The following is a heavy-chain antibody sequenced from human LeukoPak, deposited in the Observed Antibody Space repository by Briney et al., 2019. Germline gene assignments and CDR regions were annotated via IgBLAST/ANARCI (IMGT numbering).Heavy chain of an antibody. CDR2: INPNSGGT. Sequence: ASVKVSCKASGYTFTSYYMHWVRQAPGQGLEWMGWINPNSGGTNYAQKFQGRVTMTRDTSISTAYMELSRLRSDDTAVYYCARAYDILTGPSQHWGQGTLVTVSS. CDR3: ARAYDILTGPSQH. D-gene: IGHD3-9*01. J-gene: IGHJ1*01. CDR1: GYTFTSYY. V-gene: IGHV1-2*02.